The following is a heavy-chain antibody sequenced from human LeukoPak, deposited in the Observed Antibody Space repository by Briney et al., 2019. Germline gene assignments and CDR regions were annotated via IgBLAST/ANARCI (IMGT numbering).Heavy chain of an antibody. D-gene: IGHD1-7*01. J-gene: IGHJ4*02. Sequence: XGSXXLSCAASXFTFSSXAMSWVRXAPGKXREGVSAISGSGGSTYYADSVKGRFTISRDNSKNTLYLQMNSLRAEDTAVYYCAKVSGITGTTGTRFDYWGQGTLVTVSS. CDR2: ISGSGGST. CDR3: AKVSGITGTTGTRFDY. V-gene: IGHV3-23*01. CDR1: XFTFSSXA.